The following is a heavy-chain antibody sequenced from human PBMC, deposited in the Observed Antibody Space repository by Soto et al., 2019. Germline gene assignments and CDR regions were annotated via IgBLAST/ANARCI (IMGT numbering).Heavy chain of an antibody. J-gene: IGHJ6*02. CDR2: IYHSGST. D-gene: IGHD1-1*01. Sequence: LSLTCAVSGGSISSGGYSWSWIRQPPGKGLEWIGYIYHSGSTYYNPSLKSRVTISVDRSKNQFSLKLSSVTAADTAVYYCARVRTGMDVWGQGTTVTVSS. V-gene: IGHV4-30-2*01. CDR1: GGSISSGGYS. CDR3: ARVRTGMDV.